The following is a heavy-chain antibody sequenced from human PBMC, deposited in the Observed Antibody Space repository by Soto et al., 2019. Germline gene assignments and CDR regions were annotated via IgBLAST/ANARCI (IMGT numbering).Heavy chain of an antibody. J-gene: IGHJ5*02. CDR3: ASGGPIVVVTAIVYNWFDP. D-gene: IGHD2-21*02. CDR1: GYTFTGYY. Sequence: ASVKVSCKASGYTFTGYYMQWVRQAPGQGLEWMGWINPNSGGTNYAQKFQGRVTMTRDTSISTAYMELSRLRSDDTAVYYCASGGPIVVVTAIVYNWFDPWGQGTLVTVYS. V-gene: IGHV1-2*02. CDR2: INPNSGGT.